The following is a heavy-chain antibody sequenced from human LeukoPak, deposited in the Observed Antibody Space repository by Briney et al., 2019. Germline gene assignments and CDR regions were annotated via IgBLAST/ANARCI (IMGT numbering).Heavy chain of an antibody. J-gene: IGHJ4*02. D-gene: IGHD6-19*01. CDR2: IKQDGSEK. V-gene: IGHV3-7*01. Sequence: GGSLRLSCAASGFTFSSYWMSWVRQAPGKGLEWVANIKQDGSEKYYVDSVKGRFTISRDNAKNSLYLQMNSLRAEDTAVYYCAREGGSGWYGSNYFDYWGQGTLVTVSS. CDR1: GFTFSSYW. CDR3: AREGGSGWYGSNYFDY.